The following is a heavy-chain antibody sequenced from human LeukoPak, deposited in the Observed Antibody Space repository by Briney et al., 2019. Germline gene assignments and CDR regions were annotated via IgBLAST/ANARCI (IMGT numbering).Heavy chain of an antibody. D-gene: IGHD6-13*01. CDR1: GGSISSGGYY. CDR3: ARDIAAAGTADY. V-gene: IGHV4-30-2*01. CDR2: IYHSGST. Sequence: PSQTLSLTCTVSGGSISSGGYYWSWIRQPPGKGLEWIGYIYHSGSTYYNPSLKSRVTISVDRSKNQFSLKLSSVTAADTAVYYCARDIAAAGTADYWGQGTLVAVSS. J-gene: IGHJ4*02.